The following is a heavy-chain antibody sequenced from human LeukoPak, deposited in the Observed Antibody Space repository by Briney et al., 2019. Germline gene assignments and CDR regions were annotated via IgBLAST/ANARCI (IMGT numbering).Heavy chain of an antibody. V-gene: IGHV3-48*01. CDR2: ISSSSSTI. Sequence: PGGSLRLSCAASGFTFSSYSMNWVRQAPGKGLEWVSYISSSSSTIYYADSVKGRFTISRDNAKNSLYLQMNSLRAEDTAVYCCARSRRRAWFGELLSSPYGMDVWGQGTTVTVSS. D-gene: IGHD3-10*01. CDR1: GFTFSSYS. J-gene: IGHJ6*02. CDR3: ARSRRRAWFGELLSSPYGMDV.